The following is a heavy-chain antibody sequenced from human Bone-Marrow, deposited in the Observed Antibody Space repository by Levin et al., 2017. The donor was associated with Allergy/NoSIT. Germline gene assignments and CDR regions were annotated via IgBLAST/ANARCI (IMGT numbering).Heavy chain of an antibody. D-gene: IGHD6-13*01. J-gene: IGHJ4*01. Sequence: GESLKISCAASGFSVSDNYMTWVRQAPGKGLEWVSDIYSGGSTYYADSVKGRFTISRDNSKNTLFLQMNSLSAEDTAMYYCARGLYTRGWYFDSWGQGALVTVSS. CDR2: IYSGGST. CDR3: ARGLYTRGWYFDS. V-gene: IGHV3-53*01. CDR1: GFSVSDNY.